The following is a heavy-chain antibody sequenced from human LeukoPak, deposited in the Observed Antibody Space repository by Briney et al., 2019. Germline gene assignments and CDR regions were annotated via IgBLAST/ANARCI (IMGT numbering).Heavy chain of an antibody. CDR2: IIPIFGKA. Sequence: GASVKVSCKASGGTFSSYAISWVRQAPGQGLEWMGGIIPIFGKANYAQKFQGRVTITTDESTSTAYMELSSLRSEDTAVYYCASRPYYYDSSGYYGDDAFDIWGQGTMVTVSS. V-gene: IGHV1-69*05. CDR3: ASRPYYYDSSGYYGDDAFDI. CDR1: GGTFSSYA. J-gene: IGHJ3*02. D-gene: IGHD3-22*01.